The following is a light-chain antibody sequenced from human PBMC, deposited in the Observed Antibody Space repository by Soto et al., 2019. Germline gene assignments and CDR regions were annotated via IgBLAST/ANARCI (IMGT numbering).Light chain of an antibody. V-gene: IGKV3-20*01. CDR2: GAS. Sequence: EIMLTQSPGTLSLSPGERATLSCRASQSVSSSYLAWYQQKSGQAPRLLIYGASSRATGIPDRFSGSGSGTDFTLTISRLEPEDFAVYYCQQYGSSSFTFGPGTKVEIK. J-gene: IGKJ3*01. CDR1: QSVSSSY. CDR3: QQYGSSSFT.